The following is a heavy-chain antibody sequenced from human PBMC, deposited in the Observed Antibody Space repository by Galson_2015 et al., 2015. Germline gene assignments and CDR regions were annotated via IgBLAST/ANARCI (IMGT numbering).Heavy chain of an antibody. CDR3: AKVVAATAGLHDF. CDR1: GFTLSSYA. D-gene: IGHD2-15*01. V-gene: IGHV3-23*01. J-gene: IGHJ4*02. Sequence: SLRLSSAASGFTLSSYAMSWVRQAPGKGLEWVSGIIGTGGRTYYADSVKGRFTISRDNSKNTLYLQMNSLRAEDTAVYYCAKVVAATAGLHDFWGQGTLVTVSS. CDR2: IIGTGGRT.